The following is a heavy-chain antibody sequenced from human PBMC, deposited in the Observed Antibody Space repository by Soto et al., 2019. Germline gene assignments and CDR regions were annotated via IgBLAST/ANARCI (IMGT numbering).Heavy chain of an antibody. Sequence: QVQLQESGPGLVRPSQTLSLTCTVSGGSITNGDYYWNWIRQHPGKGLEWIGYINYRGTTFYNPSRKSRVFISVETSKNQFSLNLISGTAADTAVYFCARDAPGEAPYWGQGTLVTVSS. J-gene: IGHJ4*02. CDR3: ARDAPGEAPY. V-gene: IGHV4-31*03. CDR1: GGSITNGDYY. CDR2: INYRGTT. D-gene: IGHD2-2*01.